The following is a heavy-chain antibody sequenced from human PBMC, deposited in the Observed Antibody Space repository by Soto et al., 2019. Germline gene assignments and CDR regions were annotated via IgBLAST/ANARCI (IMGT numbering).Heavy chain of an antibody. V-gene: IGHV3-53*01. CDR2: IYSGGST. CDR1: GFTVSRNY. CDR3: ARDLRYGDYVG. Sequence: GGSLRLSCAASGFTVSRNYMSWVRQAPGKGLEWVSVIYSGGSTYYADSVKGRFTISRDNSKNTLYLQMNSLRAEDTAVYYCARDLRYGDYVGWGQGTLVTVSS. D-gene: IGHD4-17*01. J-gene: IGHJ4*02.